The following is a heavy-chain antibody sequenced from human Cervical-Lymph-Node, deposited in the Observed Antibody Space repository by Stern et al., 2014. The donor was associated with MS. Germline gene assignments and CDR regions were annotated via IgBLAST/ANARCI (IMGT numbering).Heavy chain of an antibody. CDR1: GGSISSSLYY. V-gene: IGHV4-31*03. J-gene: IGHJ3*02. CDR3: ARRSSTRAFDI. Sequence: VQLVKSGPRLVKPSQTLSLTCTVSGGSISSSLYYWSWIRQHPAEGLEWIGYIYYRGSTYYNPSLKSRVTISVDTSNNQFSLKLSSVTVADTAVYYCARRSSTRAFDIWGQGTMVTVSS. CDR2: IYYRGST. D-gene: IGHD2-2*01.